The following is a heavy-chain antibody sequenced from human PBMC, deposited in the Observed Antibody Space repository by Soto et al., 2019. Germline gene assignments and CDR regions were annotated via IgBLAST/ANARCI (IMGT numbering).Heavy chain of an antibody. CDR2: ISESGDSM. D-gene: IGHD3-22*01. CDR1: QIRFSSYE. V-gene: IGHV3-48*03. J-gene: IGHJ4*02. Sequence: GGSLRLSCAASQIRFSSYEMNWDRLAPGKGLEWISYISESGDSMYYADAVKGRIAISRDNAKNSLYLQMNSLRVEDTAVYYCAKHTFTYYYDSSGYSPPPNYWGQGTLVTVPS. CDR3: AKHTFTYYYDSSGYSPPPNY.